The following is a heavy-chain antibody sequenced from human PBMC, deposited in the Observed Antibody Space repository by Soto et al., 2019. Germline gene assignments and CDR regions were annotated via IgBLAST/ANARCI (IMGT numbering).Heavy chain of an antibody. D-gene: IGHD4-17*01. CDR3: ARGVGETDYGDNYYYYYMDV. CDR2: IYYSGST. V-gene: IGHV4-59*08. CDR1: GGSISSYY. Sequence: SETLSLTCTVSGGSISSYYWSWIRQPPGKGLEWIGNIYYSGSTNYNPSLKSRVTIRVDTSKNQFSLKLSPVTAADTAEYYCARGVGETDYGDNYYYYYMDVWGKGTTVTVSS. J-gene: IGHJ6*03.